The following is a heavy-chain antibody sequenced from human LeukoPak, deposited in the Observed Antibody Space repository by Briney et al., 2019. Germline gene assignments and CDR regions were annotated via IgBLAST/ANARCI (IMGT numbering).Heavy chain of an antibody. CDR3: AKYSSGWYRPPSFDY. J-gene: IGHJ4*02. V-gene: IGHV3-23*01. CDR2: IRGSGGST. Sequence: GGSLRLSCEASGFSFSRYWMSWVRQAPGKGLEWVSAIRGSGGSTYYADSVKGRFTISRDNSKNTLYLQMNSLRAEDTAVYYCAKYSSGWYRPPSFDYWGQGTLVTVSS. D-gene: IGHD6-19*01. CDR1: GFSFSRYW.